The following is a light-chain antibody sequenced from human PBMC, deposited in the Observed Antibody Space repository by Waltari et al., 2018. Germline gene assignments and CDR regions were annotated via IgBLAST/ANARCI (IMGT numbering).Light chain of an antibody. CDR1: QSILYSSNNKNY. CDR2: WAS. CDR3: QQYYSSPPT. Sequence: DIVMTQSPDSLAVSLGERATINCKSSQSILYSSNNKNYLAWYQQKPGQQPKMLIYWASTRESGVPYRFSGSGSGTDFTLTISSLQAEDVAVYYCQQYYSSPPTFGGGTKVEIK. J-gene: IGKJ4*01. V-gene: IGKV4-1*01.